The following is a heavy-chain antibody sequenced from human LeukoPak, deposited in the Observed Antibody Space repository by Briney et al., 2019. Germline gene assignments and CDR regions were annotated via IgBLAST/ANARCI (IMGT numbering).Heavy chain of an antibody. CDR3: ARDPQGGYPDY. D-gene: IGHD5-12*01. CDR2: TSAYNDKT. V-gene: IGHV1-18*01. Sequence: ASVKVSCKASGYTFTTYGISWVRQAPGQGLEWMGWTSAYNDKTKYAQKLEGRVTMTTDTSTSTAYMELRSLRSDDTAVYYCARDPQGGYPDYWGQGTLVTVSS. J-gene: IGHJ4*02. CDR1: GYTFTTYG.